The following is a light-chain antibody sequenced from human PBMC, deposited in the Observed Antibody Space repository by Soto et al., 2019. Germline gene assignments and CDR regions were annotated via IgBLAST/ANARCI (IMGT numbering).Light chain of an antibody. CDR2: SAF. V-gene: IGKV1-39*01. CDR3: QHCSATPIT. J-gene: IGKJ5*01. CDR1: QNIGSF. Sequence: DIQMTQSPSSLSASIRDRVTITCLASQNIGSFLNRYQQKPGEAPRLVVYSAFRIQSGAPSRVDASGSVTDFTLSISSLQPEDFSSYYCQHCSATPITFGLGTRL.